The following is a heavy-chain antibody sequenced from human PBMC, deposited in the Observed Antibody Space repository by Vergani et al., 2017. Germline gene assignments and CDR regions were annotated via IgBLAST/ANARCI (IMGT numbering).Heavy chain of an antibody. V-gene: IGHV3-48*01. CDR3: AREYSSTSGRAFDF. D-gene: IGHD2-2*01. CDR1: GFDFSSYI. Sequence: DVHLVESGGGRVQPGGSLRLSCVVSGFDFSSYIMNWVRQAPGKGLEWVSFVSTGTKSQSYAESVKGRFTISRDSAKNSLYLQMDSLRAEDTAVYYCAREYSSTSGRAFDFWGQGTKVTVSS. CDR2: VSTGTKSQ. J-gene: IGHJ3*01.